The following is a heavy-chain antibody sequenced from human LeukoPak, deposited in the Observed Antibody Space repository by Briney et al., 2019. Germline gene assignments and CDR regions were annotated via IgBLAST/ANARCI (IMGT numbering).Heavy chain of an antibody. CDR1: GGSISSYY. V-gene: IGHV4-59*08. Sequence: PSETLSLTCTVSGGSISSYYWSWIRQPPGKGLEWIGYIYYSGSTNYNPSLKSRVTISVDTSKNQFSLKLSSVTAADTAVYYCARHVLWSTGGYYFDYRGQGTLVTVSS. CDR3: ARHVLWSTGGYYFDY. CDR2: IYYSGST. J-gene: IGHJ4*02. D-gene: IGHD1-1*01.